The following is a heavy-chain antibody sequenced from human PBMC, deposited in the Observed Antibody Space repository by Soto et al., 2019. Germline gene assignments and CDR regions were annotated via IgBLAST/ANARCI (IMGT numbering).Heavy chain of an antibody. Sequence: VQLVESGGGLVQPGGSLKMSCEASGFTFSWYWMSWVRQAPGKGLEWVANIKFDGSEKHYVDSVKGRFTISRDNAKNSLYLQMNSLRAEDTAVYYCARDSGYNTVYTPRNHYLDYWGPGTLVTVSS. CDR1: GFTFSWYW. CDR2: IKFDGSEK. J-gene: IGHJ4*02. D-gene: IGHD5-18*01. CDR3: ARDSGYNTVYTPRNHYLDY. V-gene: IGHV3-7*01.